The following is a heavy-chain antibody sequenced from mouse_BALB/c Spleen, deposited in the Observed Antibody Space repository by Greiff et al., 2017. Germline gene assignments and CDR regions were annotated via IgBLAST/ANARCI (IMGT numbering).Heavy chain of an antibody. D-gene: IGHD2-4*01. CDR2: ISSGGST. CDR1: GFTFSSYA. V-gene: IGHV5-6-5*01. Sequence: EVKLMESGGGLVKPGGSLKLSCAASGFTFSSYAMSWVRQTPEKRLEWVASISSGGSTYYPDSVKGRFTISRDNARNILYLQMSSLRSEDTAMYYCATTMITTLDYWGQGTTLTVSS. CDR3: ATTMITTLDY. J-gene: IGHJ2*01.